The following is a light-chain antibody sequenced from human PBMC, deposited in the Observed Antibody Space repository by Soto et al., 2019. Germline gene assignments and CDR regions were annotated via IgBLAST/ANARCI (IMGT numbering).Light chain of an antibody. V-gene: IGLV7-46*01. CDR1: TGSVTNGHY. CDR2: DTI. CDR3: LLSFNDVRI. J-gene: IGLJ2*01. Sequence: QAVVTQEPSLTVSPGGTVTLTCDSSTGSVTNGHYPYWFQQRPGQAPTTLIYDTINKHSWTPARFSGSLLGGKAALTLSGAPPEDDADYYCLLSFNDVRIFGGGTKLTVL.